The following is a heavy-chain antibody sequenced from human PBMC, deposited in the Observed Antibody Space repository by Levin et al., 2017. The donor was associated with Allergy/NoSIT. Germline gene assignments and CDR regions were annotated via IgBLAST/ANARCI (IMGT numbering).Heavy chain of an antibody. CDR1: GFTFSSYA. D-gene: IGHD3-16*01. V-gene: IGHV3-23*01. J-gene: IGHJ4*02. CDR3: ARWRLGYYFDY. Sequence: GGSLRLSCAASGFTFSSYAMSWVRQAPGKGLEWVSAISGSGGTTYYADSVKGRFTISRDNSKNTLYLQMNSLRAEDTAVYYCARWRLGYYFDYWGQGALVTVSS. CDR2: ISGSGGTT.